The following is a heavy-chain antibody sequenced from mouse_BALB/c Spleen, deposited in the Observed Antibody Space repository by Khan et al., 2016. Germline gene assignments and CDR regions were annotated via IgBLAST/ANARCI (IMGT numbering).Heavy chain of an antibody. CDR2: IDPANGNT. D-gene: IGHD2-12*01. CDR1: GFNITDTY. CDR3: ARSRRRRYYCDY. V-gene: IGHV14-3*02. Sequence: IQLVQSGAELVKPGASVKLSCTASGFNITDTYMHWVKQRPEQGLEWIGRIDPANGNTKYDPKFQGKATITADTSSNTAYLQLSSLTSEDTAVYYSARSRRRRYYCDYWGQGTTLTVSS. J-gene: IGHJ2*01.